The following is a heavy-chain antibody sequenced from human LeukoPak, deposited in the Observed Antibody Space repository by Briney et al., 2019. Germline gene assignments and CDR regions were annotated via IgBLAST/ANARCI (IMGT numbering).Heavy chain of an antibody. V-gene: IGHV3-30-3*01. CDR1: GFTFSSYA. Sequence: PGGSLRLSCAASGFTFSSYAMHWVRQAPGKGLEWVAVISYDGSNKYYADSVKGRFTISRDNSKNTLYLQMNSLRAEDTAVYYCARDRGTMVRGGPDYWGQGTPVTVSS. D-gene: IGHD3-10*01. CDR3: ARDRGTMVRGGPDY. J-gene: IGHJ4*02. CDR2: ISYDGSNK.